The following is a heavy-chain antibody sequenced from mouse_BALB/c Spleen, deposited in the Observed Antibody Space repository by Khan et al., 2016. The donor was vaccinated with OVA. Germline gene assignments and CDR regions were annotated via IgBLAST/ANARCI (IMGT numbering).Heavy chain of an antibody. CDR2: IYTGTDNT. D-gene: IGHD3-2*02. Sequence: VQLVESGAELVRPGASVKLSCKTSGYIFTSYWIHWVQQRSGQGLEWIARIYTGTDNTYYNEKLKDKATLTADKSSSTAFMQLSSLKSEDSAVYFCAREEALYYFDYWGQGTTLTVSS. V-gene: IGHV1-76*01. CDR3: AREEALYYFDY. CDR1: GYIFTSYW. J-gene: IGHJ2*01.